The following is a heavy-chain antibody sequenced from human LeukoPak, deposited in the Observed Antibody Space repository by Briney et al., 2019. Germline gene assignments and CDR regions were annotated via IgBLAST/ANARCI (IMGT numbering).Heavy chain of an antibody. D-gene: IGHD3-10*01. Sequence: PSGTLSLTCAVSGGSISSSNWWSWVRQPPGKGLEWIGEIYHSGSTNYNPSLKSRVTISVDKSKNQFSLKLSSVTAADTAVYYCARSYGSGSYYTSDPYDYWGQGTLVTVSS. CDR1: GGSISSSNW. CDR3: ARSYGSGSYYTSDPYDY. CDR2: IYHSGST. J-gene: IGHJ4*02. V-gene: IGHV4-4*02.